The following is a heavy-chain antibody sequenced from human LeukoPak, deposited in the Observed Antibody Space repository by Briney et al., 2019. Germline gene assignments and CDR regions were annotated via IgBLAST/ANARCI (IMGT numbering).Heavy chain of an antibody. CDR1: GYTFTGYY. V-gene: IGHV1-2*02. Sequence: ASVKVSCKASGYTFTGYYMHWVRQAPGQGLEWMGWINPNSGGTNYAQKFQGRVTMTRDTSISTAYVELSRLRSDDTTVYYCARDAYYYDSSGLDSWGQGTLVTVSS. J-gene: IGHJ4*02. D-gene: IGHD3-22*01. CDR2: INPNSGGT. CDR3: ARDAYYYDSSGLDS.